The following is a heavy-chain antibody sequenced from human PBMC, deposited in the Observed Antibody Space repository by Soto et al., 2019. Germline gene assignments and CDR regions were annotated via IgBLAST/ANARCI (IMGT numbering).Heavy chain of an antibody. CDR2: IRRKANSYAT. CDR3: TRLEVEPGLSHDY. J-gene: IGHJ4*02. D-gene: IGHD2-15*01. V-gene: IGHV3-73*01. Sequence: EVQLVESGGGLVQAGGSLKLSGAASGFTLGAAAWHWFRRPSGKGRGWVGRIRRKANSYATAYAASVKGRFIISRDDSKNTAYLQMNSLKTEDTAVYYCTRLEVEPGLSHDYWGQGTLVTVSS. CDR1: GFTLGAAA.